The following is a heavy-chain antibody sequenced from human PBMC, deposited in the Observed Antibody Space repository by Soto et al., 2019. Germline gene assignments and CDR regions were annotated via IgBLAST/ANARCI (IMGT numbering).Heavy chain of an antibody. Sequence: GGSLRLSCAASGFTFSTYWMSWVRQAPGKGLEWVANIKQDGSEKYYVDSVKGRFTISRDNADNSLYLQMNSPRAEDTAVYYCARETYYFDYWGQGALVTVSS. CDR1: GFTFSTYW. J-gene: IGHJ4*02. CDR2: IKQDGSEK. CDR3: ARETYYFDY. V-gene: IGHV3-7*01.